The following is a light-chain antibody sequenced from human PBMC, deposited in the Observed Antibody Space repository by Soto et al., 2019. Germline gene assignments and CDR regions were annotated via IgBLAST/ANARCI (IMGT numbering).Light chain of an antibody. J-gene: IGKJ5*01. Sequence: DIQMTQSPSSLSASVGDRVTITCRASQSISTSLNWYQQKPGNAPKLLIFAASSLQSGVPPRFSGSGSGTDFTLSISSLQPDDFAIYYCQQSYSTLITFGQGTRLEIK. CDR1: QSISTS. CDR3: QQSYSTLIT. V-gene: IGKV1-39*01. CDR2: AAS.